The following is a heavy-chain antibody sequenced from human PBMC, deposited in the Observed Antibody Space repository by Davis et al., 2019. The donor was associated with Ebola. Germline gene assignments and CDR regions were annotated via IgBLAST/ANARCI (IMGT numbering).Heavy chain of an antibody. V-gene: IGHV3-23*01. D-gene: IGHD6-6*01. Sequence: GGSLRLSCAASGFTFSSYVMSWVRQAPGKGLEWVSAISGSGGSTYYADSVKGRFTISRDNSKNTLYLQMNSLRAEDTAVYYCAKILSSSVRLRYYYGMDVWGQGTTVTVSS. CDR1: GFTFSSYV. CDR2: ISGSGGST. CDR3: AKILSSSVRLRYYYGMDV. J-gene: IGHJ6*02.